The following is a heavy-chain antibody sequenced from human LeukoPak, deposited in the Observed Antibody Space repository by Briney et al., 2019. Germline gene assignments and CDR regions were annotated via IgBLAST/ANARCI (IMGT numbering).Heavy chain of an antibody. J-gene: IGHJ6*03. CDR1: GGSISSSSYY. V-gene: IGHV4-39*07. Sequence: PSETLSLTCTVSGGSISSSSYYWGWIRQPPGKGLEWIGSIYYSGSTYYNPSLKSRVTISVDTSKNQFSLRLSSVTAADTAVYYCALGGSYSYYYYYYMDVWGKGTTVTVSS. D-gene: IGHD1-26*01. CDR3: ALGGSYSYYYYYYMDV. CDR2: IYYSGST.